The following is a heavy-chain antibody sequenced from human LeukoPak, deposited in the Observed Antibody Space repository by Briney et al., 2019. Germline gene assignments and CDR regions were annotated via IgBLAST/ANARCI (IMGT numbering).Heavy chain of an antibody. Sequence: GGSLRLSCAGSGFSLSSYWMSWVRQAPGKGLEWVANIKQDGSEKYYVDSVKGRFTISRDNSKNTLYLQMNSLRAEDTAVYYCARDHRRLGSSRFDYWGQGTLVTVSS. J-gene: IGHJ4*02. CDR2: IKQDGSEK. CDR3: ARDHRRLGSSRFDY. V-gene: IGHV3-7*01. CDR1: GFSLSSYW. D-gene: IGHD6-6*01.